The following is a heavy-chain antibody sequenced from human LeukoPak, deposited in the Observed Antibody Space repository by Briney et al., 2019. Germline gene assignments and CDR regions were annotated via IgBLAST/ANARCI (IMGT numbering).Heavy chain of an antibody. D-gene: IGHD3-3*01. CDR2: IIPIFGTA. CDR3: ARDLGYDFWSGYLDY. Sequence: ASVTVSCKASGGTFSSYAISWVRQAPGQGLEWMGGIIPIFGTANYAQKFQGRVTITADESTSTAYMELSSLRSEDTAVYYCARDLGYDFWSGYLDYWGQGTLVTVSS. J-gene: IGHJ4*02. CDR1: GGTFSSYA. V-gene: IGHV1-69*13.